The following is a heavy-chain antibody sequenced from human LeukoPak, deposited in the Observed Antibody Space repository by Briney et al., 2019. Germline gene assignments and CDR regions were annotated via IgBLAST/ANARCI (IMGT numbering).Heavy chain of an antibody. CDR3: AKTAKYYYGSETYYFFEY. CDR1: GYSISSGYF. CDR2: IHYSGST. Sequence: SETLSLTCTVSGYSISSGYFWGWIRQPPGKGLEWIGFIHYSGSTHYNPSLKSRVTISADTSENQFSLKLTSVTPADTAVYYCAKTAKYYYGSETYYFFEYWGQGTLVTVSS. V-gene: IGHV4-38-2*02. J-gene: IGHJ4*02. D-gene: IGHD3-10*01.